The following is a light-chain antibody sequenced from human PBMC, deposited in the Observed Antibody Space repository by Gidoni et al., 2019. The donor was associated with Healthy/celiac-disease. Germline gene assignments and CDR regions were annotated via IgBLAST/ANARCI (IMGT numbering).Light chain of an antibody. Sequence: DIQMPQSPSSLSASVGDRVTITCRASQSMSSYLNWYQQKPGKAPRLLIYAASSLQSGVPSRFSGSGSGTDFTLTISSLQPEDCATYYCQQSYSTPHTFGQGTKLEIK. CDR2: AAS. J-gene: IGKJ2*01. CDR3: QQSYSTPHT. CDR1: QSMSSY. V-gene: IGKV1-39*01.